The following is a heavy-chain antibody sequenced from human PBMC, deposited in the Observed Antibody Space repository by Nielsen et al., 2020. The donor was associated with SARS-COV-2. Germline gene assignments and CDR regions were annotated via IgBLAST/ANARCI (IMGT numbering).Heavy chain of an antibody. CDR3: ARHRRNYDFWSGYPNWFDP. V-gene: IGHV4-39*01. J-gene: IGHJ5*02. CDR2: IDNSGTT. Sequence: WIRQPPGKGLEWIGYIDNSGTTYYNPSLKSRVTISVDTSKNQFSLKLSSVTAADTAVYYCARHRRNYDFWSGYPNWFDPWGQGTLVTVSS. D-gene: IGHD3-3*01.